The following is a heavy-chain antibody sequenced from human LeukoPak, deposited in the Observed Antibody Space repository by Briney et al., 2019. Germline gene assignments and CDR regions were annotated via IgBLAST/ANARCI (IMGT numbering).Heavy chain of an antibody. D-gene: IGHD6-19*01. V-gene: IGHV3-7*01. CDR1: GFTFSSHW. CDR3: ARDPVYSSGWDYFDY. CDR2: IKQDGSEK. Sequence: GGSMRLSCAASGFTFSSHWLSWVPQAPGKGLHRVANIKQDGSEKYYVDSVKGRFTISRDNAKNSLYLQMNSLRAEDTAVYYCARDPVYSSGWDYFDYWGQGTLVTVSS. J-gene: IGHJ4*02.